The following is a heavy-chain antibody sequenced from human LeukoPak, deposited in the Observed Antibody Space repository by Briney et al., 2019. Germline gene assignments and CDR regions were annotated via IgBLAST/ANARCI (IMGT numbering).Heavy chain of an antibody. Sequence: PGGSLRLSCAASGFTFSDYYMSWIRQAPGKGLEWVSYISSSGSTIYYADSVKGRFTISRDNAKNSLYLQMNSLRAEDTAVYYCARNNVDTAMTYYYYYMDVWGKGTTVTVSS. V-gene: IGHV3-11*04. D-gene: IGHD5-18*01. J-gene: IGHJ6*03. CDR3: ARNNVDTAMTYYYYYMDV. CDR1: GFTFSDYY. CDR2: ISSSGSTI.